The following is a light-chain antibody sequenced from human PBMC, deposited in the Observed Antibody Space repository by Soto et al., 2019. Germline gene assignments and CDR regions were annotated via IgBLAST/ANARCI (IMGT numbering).Light chain of an antibody. CDR3: SIFGGTKV. J-gene: IGLJ2*01. Sequence: QSAPTQPPSASGSPGQSVTISCTGSSSDVGANNYVSWYQQHPGKAPKLIIYEVTKRPSGVPDRFSGSKSGNTASLTVSGLQAEDEADYYCSIFGGTKVFGGGTKLTVL. CDR2: EVT. CDR1: SSDVGANNY. V-gene: IGLV2-8*01.